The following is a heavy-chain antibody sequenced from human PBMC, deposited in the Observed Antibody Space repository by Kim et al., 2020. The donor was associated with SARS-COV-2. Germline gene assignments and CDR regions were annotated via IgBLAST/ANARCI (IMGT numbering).Heavy chain of an antibody. J-gene: IGHJ4*02. V-gene: IGHV3-7*03. D-gene: IGHD3-10*01. CDR1: GFTFSSYW. CDR3: ARGGEDYYGSGSYYNYFDY. CDR2: IKQDGSEK. Sequence: GGSLRLSCAASGFTFSSYWMSWVRQAPGKGLEWVANIKQDGSEKYYVDSVKGRFTISRDNAKNSLYLQMNSLRAEDTAVYYCARGGEDYYGSGSYYNYFDYWGQGTLVTVSS.